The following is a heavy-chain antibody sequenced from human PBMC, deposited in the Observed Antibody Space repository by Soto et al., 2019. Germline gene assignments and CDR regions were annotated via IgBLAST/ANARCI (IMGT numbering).Heavy chain of an antibody. CDR1: GGSFSGYY. D-gene: IGHD6-13*01. CDR3: ARRYSSSWYLGY. V-gene: IGHV4-34*01. Sequence: QVQLQQWGAGLLKPSETLSLTCAVYGGSFSGYYWSWIRQPPGKGLEWIGEINHSGSTNYNPSLQSRATISVDTSKNQFSLKLSSVTSADTAVYYCARRYSSSWYLGYWGQGTLVTVSS. CDR2: INHSGST. J-gene: IGHJ4*02.